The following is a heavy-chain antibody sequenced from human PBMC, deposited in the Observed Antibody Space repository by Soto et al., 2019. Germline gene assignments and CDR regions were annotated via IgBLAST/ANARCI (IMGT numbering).Heavy chain of an antibody. D-gene: IGHD1-26*01. CDR1: GGSISSYY. Sequence: TSETLSLTCTVSGGSISSYYWSWIRQSPGKGPEWIGYVYHSGTTNYNPSLESRVTMSIDTSKNQFSLKLNAVTAADTAVYYCARGQSWLLPNWFDSWGQGTLVTVAS. V-gene: IGHV4-59*01. CDR2: VYHSGTT. J-gene: IGHJ5*01. CDR3: ARGQSWLLPNWFDS.